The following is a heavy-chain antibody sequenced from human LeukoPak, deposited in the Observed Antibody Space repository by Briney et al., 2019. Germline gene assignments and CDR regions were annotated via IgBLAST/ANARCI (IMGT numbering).Heavy chain of an antibody. CDR2: TYYRSKWYN. V-gene: IGHV6-1*01. Sequence: SQTLSLTCAISGDSVSSNSAAWTWIRQSPSRGLEWLGRTYYRSKWYNDYAVSVKSRITINPDTSKNQFSLQLNSVTPEDTAVYYCARGYSSSWLQTEYYFDYWGQGTLVTVSS. CDR3: ARGYSSSWLQTEYYFDY. D-gene: IGHD6-13*01. J-gene: IGHJ4*02. CDR1: GDSVSSNSAA.